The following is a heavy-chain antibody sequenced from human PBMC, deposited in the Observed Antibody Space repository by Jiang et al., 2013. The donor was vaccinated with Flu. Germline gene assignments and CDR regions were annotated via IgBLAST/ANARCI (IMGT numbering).Heavy chain of an antibody. CDR1: GGSISSSSYY. CDR3: ARGQLVPSDDAFDI. D-gene: IGHD6-13*01. J-gene: IGHJ3*02. Sequence: LLKPSETLSLTCTVSGGSISSSSYYWGWIRQPPGKGLEWIGSIYYSGSTYYNPSLKSRVTISVDTSKNQFSLKLSSVTAADTAVYYCARGQLVPSDDAFDIWGQGTMVTVSS. CDR2: IYYSGST. V-gene: IGHV4-39*01.